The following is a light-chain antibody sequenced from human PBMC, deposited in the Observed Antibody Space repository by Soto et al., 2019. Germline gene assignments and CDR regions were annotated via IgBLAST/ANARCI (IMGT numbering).Light chain of an antibody. J-gene: IGLJ3*02. CDR3: SSYTTTSTLWV. V-gene: IGLV2-14*01. CDR2: EVS. Sequence: QSALTQPASVSGSPGQSITISCSGTSSDVGAYNYVSWYQQQPGKAPKLIISEVSDRPSGVSNRFSGSKSGNTASLTISGLQAEDEADYFCSSYTTTSTLWVFGGGTKLTVL. CDR1: SSDVGAYNY.